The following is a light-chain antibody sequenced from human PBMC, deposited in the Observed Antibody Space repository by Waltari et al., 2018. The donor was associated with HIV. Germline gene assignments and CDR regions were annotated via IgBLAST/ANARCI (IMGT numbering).Light chain of an antibody. J-gene: IGKJ4*01. CDR2: DAT. CDR3: QQDDNLPLT. CDR1: QDISNY. Sequence: DIQMTQSPSSLSASVGDRVTITCQASQDISNYLPWYQQKPGKAPKVLIYDATNLQRGVPAKFTGSGSGTDYTFNINSLKPEDIEAYYCQQDDNLPLTFGGGTKVEIK. V-gene: IGKV1-33*01.